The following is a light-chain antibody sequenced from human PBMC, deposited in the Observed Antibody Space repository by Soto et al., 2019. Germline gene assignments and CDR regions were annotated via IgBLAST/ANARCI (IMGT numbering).Light chain of an antibody. J-gene: IGKJ2*01. CDR3: QQYNDWPYT. CDR1: QSVNNN. V-gene: IGKV3-15*01. Sequence: EIVMTQSPATLYLSQGERATLSCRASQSVNNNLSWYQQKPGQTPRLLIYSASTRATGIPSRFSGSGSGTEFTLSISSLQSEDFALYYCQQYNDWPYTFDRGTKLEIK. CDR2: SAS.